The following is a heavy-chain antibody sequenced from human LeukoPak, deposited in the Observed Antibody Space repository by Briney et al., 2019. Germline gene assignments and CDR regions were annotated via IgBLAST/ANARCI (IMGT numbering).Heavy chain of an antibody. CDR1: GYTFTDYF. V-gene: IGHV1-2*02. D-gene: IGHD2/OR15-2a*01. Sequence: GASVKVSCKASGYTFTDYFIHWVRQAPGQGLEWMGWLNPHSGVTKYAQKFQGRVTMTRDTSISTAYMDLSGLKSDDTAVYFCARELIEDQNWFDPWRQGTLVSVSS. J-gene: IGHJ5*02. CDR3: ARELIEDQNWFDP. CDR2: LNPHSGVT.